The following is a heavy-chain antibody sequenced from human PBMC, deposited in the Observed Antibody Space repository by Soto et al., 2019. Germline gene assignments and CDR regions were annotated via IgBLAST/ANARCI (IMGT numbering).Heavy chain of an antibody. CDR2: INYRGST. Sequence: SDTLSLTCTVSGGSISIGGYYWSWIQHPGKGLEWMGYINYRGSTYYNPSLESRITISVDTSKNQFSLRLTSVTAADTAVYYCARDAPGAAPYWGQGTLVTVSS. CDR3: ARDAPGAAPY. CDR1: GGSISIGGYY. D-gene: IGHD6-13*01. J-gene: IGHJ4*02. V-gene: IGHV4-31*03.